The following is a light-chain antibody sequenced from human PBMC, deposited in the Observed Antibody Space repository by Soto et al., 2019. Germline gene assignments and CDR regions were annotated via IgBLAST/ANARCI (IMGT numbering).Light chain of an antibody. V-gene: IGKV3-20*01. Sequence: EIVLTQSPRTLSLSPGERATLSCRARQSIAGGYLAWYQHRHGQAPRLLISGAYRRASGLPDRFSGSGSGTLFTLTIRRFQPEDFAVYYWHQYDASPRTFGQGTKVEFK. CDR3: HQYDASPRT. J-gene: IGKJ1*01. CDR1: QSIAGGY. CDR2: GAY.